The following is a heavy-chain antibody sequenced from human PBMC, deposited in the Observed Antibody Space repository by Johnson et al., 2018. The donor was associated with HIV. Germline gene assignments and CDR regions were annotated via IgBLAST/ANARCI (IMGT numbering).Heavy chain of an antibody. J-gene: IGHJ3*02. CDR2: IRYDGYYT. V-gene: IGHV3-33*06. CDR3: AKDLEGHDVFDI. Sequence: VQLVESGGGVVQPGRSLRLSCAASGFTYSTYGMYWVRQAPGKGLEWVALIRYDGYYTKYADSVKGRFTISRDNSKNMLFLQMSSLRAEDTAVYYCAKDLEGHDVFDIWGQGTAVTVSS. D-gene: IGHD3-3*01. CDR1: GFTYSTYG.